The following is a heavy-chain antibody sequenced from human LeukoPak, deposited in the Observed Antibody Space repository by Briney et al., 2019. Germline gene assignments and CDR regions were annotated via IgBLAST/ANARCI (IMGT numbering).Heavy chain of an antibody. D-gene: IGHD1-26*01. V-gene: IGHV4-39*01. Sequence: SETLSLTCTVSGGSISSFAYYWGWVRQPPVKGLEWIGSIYDDGSTYYNPSLKSRVTISVDTSRNQFSLKLTSVTAADTAVYYCARELLGYFDYWGQGTLVTVSS. CDR3: ARELLGYFDY. CDR2: IYDDGST. CDR1: GGSISSFAYY. J-gene: IGHJ4*02.